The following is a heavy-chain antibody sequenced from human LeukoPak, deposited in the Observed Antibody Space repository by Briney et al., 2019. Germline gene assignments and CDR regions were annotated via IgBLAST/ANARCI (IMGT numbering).Heavy chain of an antibody. CDR3: AKRELFGQMGYFDY. Sequence: GGSLRLSCAASGFTVGSNYMSWVRQGPGKGLEWVALIYNDGGTHYTDSVKGRFTISRDNAKNSLYLQMNSLRAEDTAVYYCAKRELFGQMGYFDYWGQGTLVTVSS. V-gene: IGHV3-53*01. J-gene: IGHJ4*02. D-gene: IGHD1-26*01. CDR1: GFTVGSNY. CDR2: IYNDGGT.